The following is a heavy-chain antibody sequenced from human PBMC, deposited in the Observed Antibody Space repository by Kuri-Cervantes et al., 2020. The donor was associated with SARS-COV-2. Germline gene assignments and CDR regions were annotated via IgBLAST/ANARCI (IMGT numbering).Heavy chain of an antibody. J-gene: IGHJ5*02. CDR1: GGSISSGDYY. Sequence: GGSLRLSCTVSGGSISSGDYYWSWIRQPPGKGLEWVSAISGSGGSTYYADSVKGRFTISRDNSKNTLYLQMNSLRAEDTAVYYCAKVINSGSWFDPWGQGTLVTVSS. CDR3: AKVINSGSWFDP. V-gene: IGHV3-23*01. CDR2: ISGSGGST. D-gene: IGHD6-19*01.